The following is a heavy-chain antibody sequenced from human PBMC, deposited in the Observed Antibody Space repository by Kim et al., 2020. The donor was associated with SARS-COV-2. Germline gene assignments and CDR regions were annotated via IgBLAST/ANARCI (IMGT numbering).Heavy chain of an antibody. CDR3: AKGFIRYIGIAAAGRREYFQH. V-gene: IGHV3-33*06. Sequence: GGSLRLSCAASGFTFSSYGMHWVRQAPGKGLEWVAVIWYDGSNKYYADSVKGRFTISRDNSKNTLYLQMNSLRAEDTAVYYCAKGFIRYIGIAAAGRREYFQHWGQGTLVTVSS. CDR2: IWYDGSNK. D-gene: IGHD6-13*01. J-gene: IGHJ1*01. CDR1: GFTFSSYG.